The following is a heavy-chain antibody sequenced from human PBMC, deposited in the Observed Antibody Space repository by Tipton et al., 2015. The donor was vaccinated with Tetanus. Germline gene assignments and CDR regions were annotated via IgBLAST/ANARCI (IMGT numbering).Heavy chain of an antibody. CDR2: ISSRGSN. D-gene: IGHD1-1*01. CDR1: GGSVSSGAYC. J-gene: IGHJ5*02. Sequence: TLSLTCTVSGGSVSSGAYCWSWIRQHSGKGLESVGFISSRGSNYYNPSLTSRVSISVDTSKNQFSLKLTSVTAADTAIYYWARGGDNLTFQRPTGRWFDPWGHGTLVTVSS. CDR3: ARGGDNLTFQRPTGRWFDP. V-gene: IGHV4-31*03.